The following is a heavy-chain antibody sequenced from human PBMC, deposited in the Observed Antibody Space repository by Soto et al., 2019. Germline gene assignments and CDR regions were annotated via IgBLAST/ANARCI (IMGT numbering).Heavy chain of an antibody. V-gene: IGHV5-51*01. CDR1: GYDFNTTC. D-gene: IGHD2-2*01. J-gene: IGHJ4*01. CDR3: ARLPRDCNKTSCYYADH. CDR2: MYPGDSDT. Sequence: GESLKISCRGSGYDFNTTCFGWVRQLPGKGLEWVGIMYPGDSDTRYNPSLQGHVTLSADVTVSTAFLQWRSLKTSDTGMYFCARLPRDCNKTSCYYADHWGHGTQVTVSS.